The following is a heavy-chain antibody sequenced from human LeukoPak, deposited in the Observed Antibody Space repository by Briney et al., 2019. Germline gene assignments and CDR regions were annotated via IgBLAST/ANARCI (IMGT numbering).Heavy chain of an antibody. Sequence: ASVKVSCKVSGYTLTELSMHWVRQAPGKGLEWMGGFDPVDGETIYAQKFQGRVTMTEDTSTDTAYMELSSLRSEDTAVYYCATVGANYYDSSGYPYFDYWGQGTLVTVSS. J-gene: IGHJ4*02. V-gene: IGHV1-24*01. CDR1: GYTLTELS. D-gene: IGHD3-22*01. CDR2: FDPVDGET. CDR3: ATVGANYYDSSGYPYFDY.